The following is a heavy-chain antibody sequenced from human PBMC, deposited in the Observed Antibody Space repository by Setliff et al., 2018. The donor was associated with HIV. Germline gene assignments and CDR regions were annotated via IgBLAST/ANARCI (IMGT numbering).Heavy chain of an antibody. Sequence: SETLSLTCDVSGDLIRNSFYYWAWIRQSPGRGLEWIGSVYYSGASHYNPSLKSRVIIFLDTPKNQFSLELTSVTAADTAVYYCAREAPSEPTRYYNFWSGYPDWFDPWGQGTLVTVSS. D-gene: IGHD3-3*01. CDR2: VYYSGAS. CDR1: GDLIRNSFYY. CDR3: AREAPSEPTRYYNFWSGYPDWFDP. V-gene: IGHV4-39*07. J-gene: IGHJ5*02.